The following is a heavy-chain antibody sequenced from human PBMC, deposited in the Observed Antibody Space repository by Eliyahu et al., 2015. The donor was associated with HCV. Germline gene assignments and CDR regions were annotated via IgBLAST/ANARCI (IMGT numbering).Heavy chain of an antibody. V-gene: IGHV4-34*01. CDR3: ARIGNLRGGYYFSSTGSWGPHDY. D-gene: IGHD3-3*01. CDR2: INHSGSP. Sequence: QVQLQQWGAGLLKPSETLSLTCAVYGGSFSGYYWXXIRQPPGKGLEWIGAINHSGSPNYNPSLKSRVTISVDTSKNQFSLKLSSVTAADTAVYYCARIGNLRGGYYFSSTGSWGPHDYWGQGTLVTVSS. J-gene: IGHJ4*02. CDR1: GGSFSGYY.